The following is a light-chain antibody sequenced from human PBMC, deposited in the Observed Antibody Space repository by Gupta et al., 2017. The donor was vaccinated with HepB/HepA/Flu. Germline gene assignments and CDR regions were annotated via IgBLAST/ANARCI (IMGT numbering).Light chain of an antibody. V-gene: IGKV1-39*01. CDR3: QQSYTNLT. Sequence: DIQMTQSPSSLSASLGDRVTITCRASESVDKYVSWYRQKPGKAPNLLIYAAATLQSGVPSRFSGSRSGAEFTLTSTRLQPEDFANYYWQQSYTNLTFGGGTKVDIK. CDR1: ESVDKY. J-gene: IGKJ4*01. CDR2: AAA.